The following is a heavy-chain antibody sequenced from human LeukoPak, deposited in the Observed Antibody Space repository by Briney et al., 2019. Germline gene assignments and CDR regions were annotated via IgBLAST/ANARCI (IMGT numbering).Heavy chain of an antibody. CDR3: ARDRGTDYGDYFDY. V-gene: IGHV1-2*02. CDR1: GYTFTGYY. CDR2: INPNSGGT. D-gene: IGHD4-17*01. Sequence: GASVKVSCKGSGYTFTGYYMHWVRQAPGQGLEWMGWINPNSGGTNYAQKFQGRVTMTRDTSISTAYMELSRLRSDDTAVYYCARDRGTDYGDYFDYWGQGTLVTVSS. J-gene: IGHJ4*02.